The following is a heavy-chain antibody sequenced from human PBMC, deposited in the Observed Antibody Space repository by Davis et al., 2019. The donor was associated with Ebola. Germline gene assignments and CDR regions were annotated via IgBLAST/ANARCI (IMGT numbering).Heavy chain of an antibody. CDR2: INHSGST. D-gene: IGHD3-3*01. CDR1: GGSFSGYY. J-gene: IGHJ4*02. V-gene: IGHV4-34*01. Sequence: SETLSLTCAVYGGSFSGYYWSWIRQPPGKGLEWIGEINHSGSTNYNPSLKSRVTISVDTSKNQFSLKLSSVTAADTAVYYCARVWSGYLLDYWDQGTLVTVSS. CDR3: ARVWSGYLLDY.